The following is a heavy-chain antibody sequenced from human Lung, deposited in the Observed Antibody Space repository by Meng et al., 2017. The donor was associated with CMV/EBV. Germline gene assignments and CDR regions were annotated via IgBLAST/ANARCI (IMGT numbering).Heavy chain of an antibody. V-gene: IGHV3-21*01. J-gene: IGHJ4*02. Sequence: GESLKISCAASGITLSTYSMSWVRQAPGKGLEWVSSISRSGSYEYYADSVKGRFAISRDNAKNSLYLQMNSLRVEDTAVYYCARVRQGVADHYFDDWGQGTLVTVSS. CDR3: ARVRQGVADHYFDD. D-gene: IGHD2-21*01. CDR2: ISRSGSYE. CDR1: GITLSTYS.